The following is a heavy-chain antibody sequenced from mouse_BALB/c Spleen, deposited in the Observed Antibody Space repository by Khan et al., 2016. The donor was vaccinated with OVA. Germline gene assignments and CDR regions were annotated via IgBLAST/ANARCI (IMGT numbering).Heavy chain of an antibody. CDR1: GYTFTDYV. J-gene: IGHJ4*01. D-gene: IGHD2-1*01. V-gene: IGHV1-77*01. Sequence: QVQLKQSGPELVKPGASVKMSCKASGYTFTDYVISWVKQRTGQGLEWIGEIYPGSGSIYYNEKFKGKATLTADTSSNTAYMQLSSLTSEDSAVFFWAKIFYGNSDAMDYWGQGTSVTVSS. CDR2: IYPGSGSI. CDR3: AKIFYGNSDAMDY.